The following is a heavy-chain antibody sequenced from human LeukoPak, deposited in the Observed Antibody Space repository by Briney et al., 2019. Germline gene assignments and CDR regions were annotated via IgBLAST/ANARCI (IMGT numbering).Heavy chain of an antibody. CDR2: IYTSGST. Sequence: PSETLSLTCTVSGGSISSYYWSWIRQPAGKGLEWIGRIYTSGSTNYNPSLKSRVTMSVDTSKNQFSLRLSSVTAADTAVYYCARDFAKVRGVIPFDAFDIWGQGTMVTVSS. J-gene: IGHJ3*02. D-gene: IGHD3-10*01. CDR1: GGSISSYY. CDR3: ARDFAKVRGVIPFDAFDI. V-gene: IGHV4-4*07.